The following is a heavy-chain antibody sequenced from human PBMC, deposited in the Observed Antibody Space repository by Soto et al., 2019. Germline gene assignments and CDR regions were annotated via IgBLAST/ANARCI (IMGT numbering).Heavy chain of an antibody. CDR1: GFTFSSYG. CDR2: ISYDGSNK. D-gene: IGHD3-22*01. V-gene: IGHV3-30*18. CDR3: AKCELTYYDDSSGYYFDY. J-gene: IGHJ4*02. Sequence: QVQLVESGGGVVQPGRSLTLSCAASGFTFSSYGMHWVRQAPGKGLEWVAVISYDGSNKYYADSVKGRFTISRDNTKNTLYLQMNSLSAEDTAVYYCAKCELTYYDDSSGYYFDYWGQGTLVTVSS.